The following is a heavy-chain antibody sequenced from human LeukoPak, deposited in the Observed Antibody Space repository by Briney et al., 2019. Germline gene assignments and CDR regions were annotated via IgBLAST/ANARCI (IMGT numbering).Heavy chain of an antibody. CDR3: ASEGSINAFDI. J-gene: IGHJ3*02. V-gene: IGHV4-31*03. D-gene: IGHD3-3*02. CDR1: GGSISSGDYY. Sequence: SSETLSLTCTVSGGSISSGDYYWSWIRQHPGKGLEWIGYIYYSGSTYYNPSLKSRVTISVDTSKNQFSLKLSSVTAADTAVYYCASEGSINAFDIWGQGTMVTVSS. CDR2: IYYSGST.